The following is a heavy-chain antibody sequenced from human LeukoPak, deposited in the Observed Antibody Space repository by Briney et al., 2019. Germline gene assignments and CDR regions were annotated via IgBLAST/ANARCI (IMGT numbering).Heavy chain of an antibody. V-gene: IGHV3-7*01. Sequence: GGSLRLSCAASGFTFSSYWMSWVRQAPGKGLEWVANIKQDGGEKYYVDSVKGRFTISRDNAKNSLYLQMNSLRAEDTAVYYCARDFSCSSTSCYSNYFDYWGQGTLVTVSS. CDR3: ARDFSCSSTSCYSNYFDY. D-gene: IGHD2-2*01. CDR2: IKQDGGEK. J-gene: IGHJ4*02. CDR1: GFTFSSYW.